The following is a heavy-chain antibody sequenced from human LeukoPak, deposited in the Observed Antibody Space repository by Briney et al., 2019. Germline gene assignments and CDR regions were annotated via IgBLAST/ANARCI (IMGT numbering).Heavy chain of an antibody. CDR2: INPNSGNT. J-gene: IGHJ4*02. CDR1: GYIFTGYW. CDR3: AREMRPATTTLVAY. D-gene: IGHD1-1*01. V-gene: IGHV1-2*02. Sequence: ATVQVSCKASGYIFTGYWIHWVRQAPGQGLEWMGFINPNSGNTNYAQKFQGRVTMTRDTSINTAYMELNGLTGGDTAVYYCAREMRPATTTLVAYWGQGTLVTVSS.